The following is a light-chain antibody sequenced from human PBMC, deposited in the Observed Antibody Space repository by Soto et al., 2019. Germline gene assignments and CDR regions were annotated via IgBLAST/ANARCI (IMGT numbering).Light chain of an antibody. J-gene: IGKJ4*01. CDR3: HQYNMWPPLI. Sequence: EIILTQSPASLSVSPGERATLSCRASQSVNNNLAWYQQKRGQAPRLLIYGASTRATGIPGRFRGSGSGTEFTLTISSLQSEDFAVYYCHQYNMWPPLIFGGGTKVEIK. CDR1: QSVNNN. V-gene: IGKV3-15*01. CDR2: GAS.